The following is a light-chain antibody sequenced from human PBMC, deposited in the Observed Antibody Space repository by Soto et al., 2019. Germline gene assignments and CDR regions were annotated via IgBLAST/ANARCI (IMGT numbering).Light chain of an antibody. V-gene: IGKV3-20*01. CDR3: QQYGSSPPMYT. CDR2: GAS. CDR1: QSVSSSS. J-gene: IGKJ2*01. Sequence: EIVLTQSPGTLSLSPGERATLSCRASQSVSSSSLAWYQQKPGQAPRHLIYGASIRATGIPDRFSGSGSGTAFTLTISRLEPEDFAVYYCQQYGSSPPMYTFGQGTKLEIK.